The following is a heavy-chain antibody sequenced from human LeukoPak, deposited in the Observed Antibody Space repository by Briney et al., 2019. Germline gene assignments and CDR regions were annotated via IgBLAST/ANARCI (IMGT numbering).Heavy chain of an antibody. J-gene: IGHJ6*02. CDR3: ARGGGLDV. Sequence: GGSLRLSCAASGFAFSSYWMNWARQAPGKGLEWVASINHNGNVNYYVDSVKGRFTISRDNAKNSLYLQMSNLRAEDTAVYFCARGGGLDVWGQGATVTISS. CDR1: GFAFSSYW. V-gene: IGHV3-7*03. CDR2: INHNGNVN. D-gene: IGHD3-16*01.